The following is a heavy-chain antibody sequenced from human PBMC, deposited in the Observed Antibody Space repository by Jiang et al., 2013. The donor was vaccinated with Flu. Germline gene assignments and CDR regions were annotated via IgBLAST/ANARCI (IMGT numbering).Heavy chain of an antibody. V-gene: IGHV6-1*01. CDR2: HTTRSKWYN. CDR1: GDSVSSNSAA. D-gene: IGHD5-12*01. CDR3: ARSVEEYSGYDSPYSWFDP. J-gene: IGHJ5*02. Sequence: ISGDSVSSNSAAWNWIRQFPSRGLSGWEGHTTRSKWYNDYAVSVKSRITINPDTSKNRFSLQLNSVTPEDTAVYYCARSVEEYSGYDSPYSWFDPWGQGTLVTVSS.